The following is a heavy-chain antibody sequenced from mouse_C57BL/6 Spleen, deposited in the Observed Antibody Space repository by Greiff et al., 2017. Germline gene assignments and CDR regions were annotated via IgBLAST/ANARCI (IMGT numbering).Heavy chain of an antibody. CDR1: GFSLTSYG. J-gene: IGHJ4*01. Sequence: VQLQESGPGLVQPSQSLSITCTVSGFSLTSYGVHWVRQSPGKGLEWLGVIWSGGSTDYNAAFISRLSNSKDNSKSQVCFKMNSLQADDTAIYYCATGSSYAMDYWGQGTSVTGSS. CDR2: IWSGGST. CDR3: ATGSSYAMDY. V-gene: IGHV2-2*01. D-gene: IGHD1-1*01.